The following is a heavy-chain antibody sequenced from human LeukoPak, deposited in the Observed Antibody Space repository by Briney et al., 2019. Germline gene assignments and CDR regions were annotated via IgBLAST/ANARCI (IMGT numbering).Heavy chain of an antibody. CDR1: GFSFRKYG. Sequence: GGPLRLSCVASGFSFRKYGMHWVRQAPGKGLQWLAIIWYDGHNKYYADSVKGRFTISRDNSKNTLFLEMNDLKAEDTAVYYCAREWGLIAVAGGPGYWGQGTLVTVSS. D-gene: IGHD2-21*01. J-gene: IGHJ4*02. V-gene: IGHV3-33*01. CDR3: AREWGLIAVAGGPGY. CDR2: IWYDGHNK.